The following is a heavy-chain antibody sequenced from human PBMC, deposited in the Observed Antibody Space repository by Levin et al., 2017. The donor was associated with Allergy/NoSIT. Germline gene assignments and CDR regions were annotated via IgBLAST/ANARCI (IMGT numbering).Heavy chain of an antibody. CDR2: ISTDTGNR. Sequence: ASVKVSCKASGYTFRNYGISWVRQAPGRGLEWLGWISTDTGNRHYAQNLQGRVTMTTDTSTDSAHLELRSLRSDDTAIYYCARLVVGAKGWFAPWGQGTPVTVSS. CDR1: GYTFRNYG. CDR3: ARLVVGAKGWFAP. V-gene: IGHV1-18*01. D-gene: IGHD2-21*01. J-gene: IGHJ5*02.